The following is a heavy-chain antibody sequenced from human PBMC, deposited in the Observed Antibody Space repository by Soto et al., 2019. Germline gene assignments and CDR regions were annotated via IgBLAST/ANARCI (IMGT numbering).Heavy chain of an antibody. Sequence: PGGSLRLSCAASGFTFSSYSMNWVRQAPGKGLEWVSSISSSSSYIYYADSVKGRFTISRDNAKNSLYLQMNSLRAEDTAVYYCARDSAHYGSGSYFDYWGQGXLVTVSS. J-gene: IGHJ4*02. CDR1: GFTFSSYS. CDR3: ARDSAHYGSGSYFDY. V-gene: IGHV3-21*01. CDR2: ISSSSSYI. D-gene: IGHD3-10*01.